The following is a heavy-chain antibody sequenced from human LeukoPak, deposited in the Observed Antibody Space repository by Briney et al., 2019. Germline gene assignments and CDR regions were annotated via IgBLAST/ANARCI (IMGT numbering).Heavy chain of an antibody. CDR1: GGSISSYY. V-gene: IGHV4-59*01. D-gene: IGHD3-16*01. CDR3: ARGLGLDAFDI. CDR2: IYYSGST. J-gene: IGHJ3*02. Sequence: PSETLSLXCTVSGGSISSYYWSWSRQPPGKGLEWIGYIYYSGSTYYNPSLKSRVTISVDTSKNQFSLKLSSVTAADTAVYYCARGLGLDAFDIWGQGTMVTVSS.